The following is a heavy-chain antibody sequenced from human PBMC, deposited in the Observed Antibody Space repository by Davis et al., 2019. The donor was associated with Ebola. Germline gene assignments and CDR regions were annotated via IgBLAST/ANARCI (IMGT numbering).Heavy chain of an antibody. CDR1: GFTFSSYA. D-gene: IGHD3-10*01. J-gene: IGHJ5*02. V-gene: IGHV3-30-3*01. Sequence: PGGSLRLSCAASGFTFSSYAMHWVRQAPGKGLEWVAVISYDGSNKYYADSVKGRFTISRDNSKNTLYLQMNSLRAEDTAVYYCARESGRTMVLSANWFDPWGQGTLVTVSS. CDR2: ISYDGSNK. CDR3: ARESGRTMVLSANWFDP.